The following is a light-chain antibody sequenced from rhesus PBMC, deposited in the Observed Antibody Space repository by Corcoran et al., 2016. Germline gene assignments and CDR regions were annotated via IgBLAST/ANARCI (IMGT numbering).Light chain of an antibody. J-gene: IGKJ1*01. V-gene: IGKV3-40*03. CDR1: ESVGSY. CDR3: QQYNDLLPT. Sequence: EIVMTQSPATLSLSPGETATLSCRASESVGSYLAWYQQKPGQAPKLLVHSAYVRSTGIPDRFIGRGSRTEFTLTISSLEPEDVGVYHCQQYNDLLPTFGQGTKVEIK. CDR2: SAY.